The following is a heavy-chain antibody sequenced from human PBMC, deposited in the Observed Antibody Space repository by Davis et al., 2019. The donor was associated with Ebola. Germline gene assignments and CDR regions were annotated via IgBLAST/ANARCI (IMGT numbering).Heavy chain of an antibody. Sequence: GESLKISCAASGFTFSSYGMHWVRQAPGKGLEWVAVISYDGSNKYYADSVKGRFTISRDNSKNTLYLQMKSLRPEDTAVYYCAKDLRFGELLTIDYWGQGTLVTVSS. V-gene: IGHV3-30*18. CDR2: ISYDGSNK. CDR3: AKDLRFGELLTIDY. J-gene: IGHJ4*02. D-gene: IGHD3-10*01. CDR1: GFTFSSYG.